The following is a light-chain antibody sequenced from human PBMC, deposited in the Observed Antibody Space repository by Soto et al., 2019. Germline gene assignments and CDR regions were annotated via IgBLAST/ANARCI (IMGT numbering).Light chain of an antibody. Sequence: QSVLTQPPSASGSPGQSVAISFTGTSSDVGGYNYVSWYQQHPGKAPKLMIYEVNKRPSGVPDRFSGSKSGNTASLTVSGLQAEDEADYHCSSYAGSSNVFGTGTKVTVL. J-gene: IGLJ1*01. CDR1: SSDVGGYNY. CDR2: EVN. V-gene: IGLV2-8*01. CDR3: SSYAGSSNV.